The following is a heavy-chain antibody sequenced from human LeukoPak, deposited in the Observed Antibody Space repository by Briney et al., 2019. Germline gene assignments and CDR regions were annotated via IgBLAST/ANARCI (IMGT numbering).Heavy chain of an antibody. CDR1: GFALRNSA. CDR3: AKKSPSGGADY. CDR2: ISGNGGIT. D-gene: IGHD4-23*01. Sequence: GGSLRLSCAASGFALRNSAMGWGRQAPGKGLEWVSAISGNGGITYYADSVKGQFTISRDNSKNTLYLQMNTLRADDTAVYYCAKKSPSGGADYWGQGTLVTVSS. V-gene: IGHV3-23*01. J-gene: IGHJ4*02.